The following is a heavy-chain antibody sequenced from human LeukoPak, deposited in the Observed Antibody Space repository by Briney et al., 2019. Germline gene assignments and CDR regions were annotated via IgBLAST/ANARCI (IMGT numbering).Heavy chain of an antibody. D-gene: IGHD3-22*01. Sequence: SETLSLTCAVYGGSLSGHYWNWIRQPPRKGLEWIGEINHSGSTNYNPSLKSRVTISVDMSKNQLSLRLSSVTAADTAVYYCARESYYDSNGYYYRYYYYGMDVWGQGTTVTVSS. J-gene: IGHJ6*02. CDR1: GGSLSGHY. CDR2: INHSGST. CDR3: ARESYYDSNGYYYRYYYYGMDV. V-gene: IGHV4-34*01.